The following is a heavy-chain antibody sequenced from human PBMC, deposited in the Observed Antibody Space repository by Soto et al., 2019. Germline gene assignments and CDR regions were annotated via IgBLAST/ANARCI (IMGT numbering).Heavy chain of an antibody. CDR2: ISGSGGST. Sequence: EVQLLESGGGLVQPGGSLRLSCAASGFTFSNYAVTWVRQAPGKGRGWVSTISGSGGSTYYADSVKGRFTISRDNSKNPLYLQMNSLRAEDTAVYYCAKDQGSSWYEIDYWGQGTLVTVSS. J-gene: IGHJ4*02. CDR3: AKDQGSSWYEIDY. D-gene: IGHD6-13*01. V-gene: IGHV3-23*01. CDR1: GFTFSNYA.